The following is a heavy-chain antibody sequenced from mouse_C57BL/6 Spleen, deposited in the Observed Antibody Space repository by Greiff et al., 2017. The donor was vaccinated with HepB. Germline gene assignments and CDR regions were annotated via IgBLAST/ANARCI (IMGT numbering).Heavy chain of an antibody. V-gene: IGHV5-17*01. CDR2: ISSGSSTI. D-gene: IGHD1-1*01. J-gene: IGHJ2*01. CDR3: ARNYYGSSPYYFDY. CDR1: GFTFSDYG. Sequence: EVQLVESGGGLVKPGGSLKLSCAASGFTFSDYGMHWVRQAPEKGLEWVAYISSGSSTIYYADTVKGRFTISRDNAKNNLFLQMTSLRSEDTAMYYCARNYYGSSPYYFDYWGQGTTLTVSS.